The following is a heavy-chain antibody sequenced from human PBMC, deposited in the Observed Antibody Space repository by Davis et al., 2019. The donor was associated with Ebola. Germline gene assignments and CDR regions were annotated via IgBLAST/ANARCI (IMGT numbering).Heavy chain of an antibody. Sequence: PGGSLRLSCAASGFTFSSYSMNWVRQAPGKGLEWVSYISSSSSIYYADSVKGRFTISRDNAKNSLYLQMNSLRAEDTAVYYCARDRTVAGTLYYYYGMDVWGQGTTVTVSS. D-gene: IGHD6-19*01. CDR3: ARDRTVAGTLYYYYGMDV. V-gene: IGHV3-48*04. CDR1: GFTFSSYS. J-gene: IGHJ6*02. CDR2: ISSSSSI.